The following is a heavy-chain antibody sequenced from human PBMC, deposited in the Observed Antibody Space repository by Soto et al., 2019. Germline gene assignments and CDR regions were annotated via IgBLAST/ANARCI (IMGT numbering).Heavy chain of an antibody. CDR3: ARVKNDYGGNDAFDI. CDR1: GFTVSSNY. CDR2: IYSGGST. D-gene: IGHD4-17*01. Sequence: GGSLRLSCAASGFTVSSNYMSWVRQAPGKGLEWVSVIYSGGSTYYADSVKGRFTISRDNSKNTLYLQMNSLRAEDTAVYYCARVKNDYGGNDAFDIWGQGTMVTVSS. J-gene: IGHJ3*02. V-gene: IGHV3-53*01.